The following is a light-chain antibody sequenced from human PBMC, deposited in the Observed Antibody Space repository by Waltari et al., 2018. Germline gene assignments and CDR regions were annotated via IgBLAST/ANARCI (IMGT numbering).Light chain of an antibody. V-gene: IGKV2-28*01. CDR3: MHDVRFPLT. CDR2: LGS. CDR1: QSLLYSNGYNY. J-gene: IGKJ4*01. Sequence: EIVRTQSPLSLPVTPGETASLSCRSSQSLLYSNGYNYLDWYLQKPGQSPQLLIYLGSNRASGVPDRFSGSGSGTDFTLTISRVEAEDVGVYYCMHDVRFPLTFGGGTKVEIK.